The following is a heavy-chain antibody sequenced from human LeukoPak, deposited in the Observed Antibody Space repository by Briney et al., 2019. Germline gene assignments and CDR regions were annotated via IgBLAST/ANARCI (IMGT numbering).Heavy chain of an antibody. CDR3: ATGYTYGDDY. Sequence: GGSLRLSCAASGFSFSTYSMNCVRKATGKGLEWLSYISSSSSTIFYADSVKGRFTISRDNAKTSLYLQMNSLRDEDTAVYYCATGYTYGDDYWGQGTLVTVSS. D-gene: IGHD5-12*01. CDR1: GFSFSTYS. V-gene: IGHV3-48*02. J-gene: IGHJ4*02. CDR2: ISSSSSTI.